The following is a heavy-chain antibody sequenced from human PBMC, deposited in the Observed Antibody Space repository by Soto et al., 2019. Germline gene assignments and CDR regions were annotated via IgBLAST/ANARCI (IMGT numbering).Heavy chain of an antibody. CDR3: ASYSSSWYPFDY. CDR1: GGSLSTNP. V-gene: IGHV1-18*04. CDR2: ISAYNGNT. Sequence: GASVKVSCKASGGSLSTNPISWVRQAPGQGLEWMGGISAYNGNTNYAQKLQGRVTMTTDTSTSTAYMELRSLRSDDTAVYYCASYSSSWYPFDYWGQGTLVTVSS. D-gene: IGHD6-13*01. J-gene: IGHJ4*02.